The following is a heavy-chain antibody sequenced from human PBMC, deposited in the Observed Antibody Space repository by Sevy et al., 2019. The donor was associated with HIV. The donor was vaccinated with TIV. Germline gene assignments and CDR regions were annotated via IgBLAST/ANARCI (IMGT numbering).Heavy chain of an antibody. D-gene: IGHD3-22*01. J-gene: IGHJ5*02. CDR3: ARGGHYYDSSGRNWFDP. CDR1: GYSSTSYW. CDR2: IYPGDSDT. Sequence: GESLKISCKGSGYSSTSYWIGWVRQMPGKGLEWMGIIYPGDSDTRYSPSFQGQVTISADKSISTAYLQWSSLKASDTAMYYCARGGHYYDSSGRNWFDPWGQGTLVTVSS. V-gene: IGHV5-51*01.